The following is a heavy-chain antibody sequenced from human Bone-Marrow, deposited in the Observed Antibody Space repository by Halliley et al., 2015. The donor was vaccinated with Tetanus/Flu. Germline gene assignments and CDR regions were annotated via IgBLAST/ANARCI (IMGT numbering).Heavy chain of an antibody. CDR3: ARWNNSGHPRFDF. Sequence: LRLSCTVYGGPIIDYPWSWIRQPPGKGLQWIGYIHHSGSTNYDPSLKSRVTISVDTPKRQFSLKLHSVTAADTAVYYCARWNNSGHPRFDFWGQGALGSVS. CDR2: IHHSGST. CDR1: GGPIIDYP. D-gene: IGHD1-1*01. V-gene: IGHV4-59*01. J-gene: IGHJ4*02.